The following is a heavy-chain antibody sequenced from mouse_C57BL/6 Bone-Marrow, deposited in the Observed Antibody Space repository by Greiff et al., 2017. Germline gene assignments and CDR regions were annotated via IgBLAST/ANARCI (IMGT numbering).Heavy chain of an antibody. Sequence: EVKLQESWAELVRPGASVKLSCTASGFNFKDDYMDWVKQRPEQGLEWIGWIDPENGDTEYASKFQGKATITADTSSNTAYLQLSSLTSEDTAVYYCTTVVHYWGQGTTLTVSS. D-gene: IGHD1-1*01. CDR2: IDPENGDT. V-gene: IGHV14-4*01. J-gene: IGHJ2*01. CDR3: TTVVHY. CDR1: GFNFKDDY.